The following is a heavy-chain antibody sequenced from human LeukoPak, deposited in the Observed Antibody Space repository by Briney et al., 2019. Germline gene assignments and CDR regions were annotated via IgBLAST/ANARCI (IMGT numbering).Heavy chain of an antibody. CDR1: GFTFSSYA. V-gene: IGHV3-23*01. CDR2: ISGSGGST. CDR3: ARADSNDWFDP. Sequence: GGSLRLSCAASGFTFSSYAMSWVRQAPGKGLEWVSAISGSGGSTYYADSVKGRFTISRDNSENTLYLQMNSLRGEDTAVYYCARADSNDWFDPWGQGTLVTVSS. J-gene: IGHJ5*02. D-gene: IGHD3-22*01.